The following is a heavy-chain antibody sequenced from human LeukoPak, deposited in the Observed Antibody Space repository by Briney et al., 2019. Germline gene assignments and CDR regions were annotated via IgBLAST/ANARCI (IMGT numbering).Heavy chain of an antibody. D-gene: IGHD3/OR15-3a*01. CDR1: GGSISSGSYY. J-gene: IGHJ5*02. CDR3: ARTMDGWFDP. CDR2: IYTSGST. Sequence: NPSETLSLTCTVSGGSISSGSYYWRWIRQPAGKGLEWIGRIYTSGSTNYNPSLKSRVTISVDTSKNQFSLKLSSVTAADTAVYYCARTMDGWFDPWGQGTLVTVSS. V-gene: IGHV4-61*02.